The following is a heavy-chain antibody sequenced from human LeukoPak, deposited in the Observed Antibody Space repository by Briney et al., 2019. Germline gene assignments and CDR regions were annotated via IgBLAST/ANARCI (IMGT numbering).Heavy chain of an antibody. D-gene: IGHD6-13*01. CDR2: IYHSGST. CDR1: GGSISTYY. V-gene: IGHV4-59*12. CDR3: ARVLAAAGAFDI. Sequence: SETLSLTCSVSGGSISTYYWSWIRQSAGKGLEWIGEIYHSGSTNYNPSLKSRVTISVDKSKNQFSLKLSSVTAADTAVYYCARVLAAAGAFDIWGQGTTVTVSS. J-gene: IGHJ3*02.